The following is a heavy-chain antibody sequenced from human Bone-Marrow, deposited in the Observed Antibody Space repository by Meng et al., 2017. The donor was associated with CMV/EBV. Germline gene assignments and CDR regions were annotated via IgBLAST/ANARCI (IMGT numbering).Heavy chain of an antibody. CDR1: GYTFTSYE. CDR2: MNPNSGNT. Sequence: QVQLVQSGAEVKKPGASVKVPCKASGYTFTSYEINSVRQAAGQGLEWMGWMNPNSGNTDYAQKFQGRVTMTRNISKSTAYMDLSSLRSEDTAVYYCATGVADFEYWGQGTLVTVSS. CDR3: ATGVADFEY. D-gene: IGHD6-19*01. J-gene: IGHJ4*02. V-gene: IGHV1-8*01.